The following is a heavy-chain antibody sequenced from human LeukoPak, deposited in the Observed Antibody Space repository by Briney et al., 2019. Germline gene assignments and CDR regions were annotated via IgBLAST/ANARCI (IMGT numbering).Heavy chain of an antibody. CDR3: ASAAGAFDM. J-gene: IGHJ3*02. V-gene: IGHV3-33*01. Sequence: GGFLRLSCAASGLAFNIYGMHWIRQSPGKGLEWVAVIWSDSSHKYYLDSMQGRCTISRDNSKNMVYLQINSLRLEDTAVYYCASAAGAFDMWGQGTLVTVSS. CDR1: GLAFNIYG. D-gene: IGHD6-13*01. CDR2: IWSDSSHK.